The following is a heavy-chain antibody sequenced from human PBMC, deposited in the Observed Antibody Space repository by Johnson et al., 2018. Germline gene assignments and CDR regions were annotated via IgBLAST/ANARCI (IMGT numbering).Heavy chain of an antibody. CDR1: GFTFSSYD. Sequence: VQLVESGGGLVQPGGSLRLSCAASGFTFSSYDMHWVRQATGKGLEWVSAIGTAGDTYYPGSVKGRFTISRENAKNSLYLQMNSLRAGDTDVYYCARGWPIVKGYYGMDVWGQGTTVTVSS. D-gene: IGHD2/OR15-2a*01. J-gene: IGHJ6*02. CDR3: ARGWPIVKGYYGMDV. V-gene: IGHV3-13*01. CDR2: IGTAGDT.